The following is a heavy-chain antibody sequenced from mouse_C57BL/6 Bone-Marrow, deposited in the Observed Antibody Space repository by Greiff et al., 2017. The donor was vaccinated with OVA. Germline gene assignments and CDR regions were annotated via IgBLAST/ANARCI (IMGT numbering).Heavy chain of an antibody. V-gene: IGHV1-61*01. CDR3: ARLHYGSSYYAMDY. CDR1: GYTFTSYW. CDR2: IYPSDSET. D-gene: IGHD1-1*01. J-gene: IGHJ4*01. Sequence: QVQLKQPGAELVRPGSSVKLSCKASGYTFTSYWMDWVKQRPGQGLEWIGNIYPSDSETHYNQKFKDKATLTVDKSSSTAYMQLSSLTSEDSAVYYCARLHYGSSYYAMDYWGQGTSVTVSS.